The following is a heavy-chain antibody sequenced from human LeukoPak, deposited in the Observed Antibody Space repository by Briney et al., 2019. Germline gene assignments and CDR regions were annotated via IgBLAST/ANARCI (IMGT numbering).Heavy chain of an antibody. D-gene: IGHD5-24*01. Sequence: GGSLRLSCAASGFTFSPCTMNWVRQAPGKGLEWVTSISSSSTFIYYADSVRGRFTVSRDNAKNSLYLQMNSLRAEDTAVYYCTRDRDGYSADYWGQGTLVTVSS. V-gene: IGHV3-21*01. CDR3: TRDRDGYSADY. CDR2: ISSSSTFI. CDR1: GFTFSPCT. J-gene: IGHJ4*02.